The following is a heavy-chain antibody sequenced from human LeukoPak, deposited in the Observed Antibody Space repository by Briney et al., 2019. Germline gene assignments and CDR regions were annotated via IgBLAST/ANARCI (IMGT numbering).Heavy chain of an antibody. CDR1: GYSFSSYG. CDR2: ISAYNGNT. J-gene: IGHJ6*02. Sequence: ASVKVSCKTSGYSFSSYGISWVRQAPGQGLEWMGWISAYNGNTNYAQILQGRVTMTPDTSTSTAYMERRSLRSDDTAVYYCARLIYGIYYYGMDIWGQGTTVTVSS. D-gene: IGHD4-17*01. CDR3: ARLIYGIYYYGMDI. V-gene: IGHV1-18*01.